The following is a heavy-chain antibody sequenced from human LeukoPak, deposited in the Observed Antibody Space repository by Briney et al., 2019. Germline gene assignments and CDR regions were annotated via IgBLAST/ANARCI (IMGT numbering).Heavy chain of an antibody. CDR2: INHSGST. V-gene: IGHV4-34*01. CDR1: GGSFSGYY. D-gene: IGHD1-14*01. CDR3: ARGSLRIKTGYNWFDP. Sequence: SETLSLTCAVYGGSFSGYYWSWIRQPPGKGLEWIGEINHSGSTNYNPSLKSRVTISVDRSKNQFSLKLSSVTAADTAVYYCARGSLRIKTGYNWFDPWGQGTLVTVSS. J-gene: IGHJ5*02.